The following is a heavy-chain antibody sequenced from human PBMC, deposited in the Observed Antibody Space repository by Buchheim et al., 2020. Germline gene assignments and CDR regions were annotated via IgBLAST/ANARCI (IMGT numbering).Heavy chain of an antibody. J-gene: IGHJ6*02. V-gene: IGHV3-23*01. CDR2: ISGSGGST. CDR3: AKDRAYCSSTSCHSGMDV. D-gene: IGHD2-2*02. CDR1: GFTFSSYA. Sequence: EVQLLESGGGLVQPGGSLRLSCAASGFTFSSYAMSWVRQAPGKGLKWVSAISGSGGSTYYADSVKGRFTISRDNSKNTLYLQMNSLRAEDTAVYYCAKDRAYCSSTSCHSGMDVWGQGTT.